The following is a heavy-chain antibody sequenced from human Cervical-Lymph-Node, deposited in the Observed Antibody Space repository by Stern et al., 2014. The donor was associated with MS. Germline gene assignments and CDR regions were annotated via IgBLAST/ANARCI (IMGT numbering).Heavy chain of an antibody. CDR1: GFTFTRSA. D-gene: IGHD6-19*01. CDR3: AADSGWYTRVYYAMDV. J-gene: IGHJ6*02. CDR2: IVVGSGNT. V-gene: IGHV1-58*02. Sequence: QMQLVQSGPEVKKPGTSVKVSCKASGFTFTRSAMQWVRQARGQRLEWIGWIVVGSGNTNYAQNFQERVTITRDLSTNTAYMELSSLRSEDTAVYFCAADSGWYTRVYYAMDVWGQGTTVTVSS.